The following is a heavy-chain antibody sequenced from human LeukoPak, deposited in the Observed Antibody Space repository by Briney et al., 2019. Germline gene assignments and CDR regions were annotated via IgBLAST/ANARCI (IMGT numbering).Heavy chain of an antibody. CDR2: IYTSGST. CDR1: GGSISRGSYY. V-gene: IGHV4-61*02. D-gene: IGHD2-2*01. Sequence: PSQTLSLTCTVSGGSISRGSYYWSWIRQPAGKGLEWIGRIYTSGSTNYNPSLKSRVTMSVDTSKNQFSLNLSSVTAADTAVYYCAREGVGGYWGQGTLVTVSS. J-gene: IGHJ4*02. CDR3: AREGVGGY.